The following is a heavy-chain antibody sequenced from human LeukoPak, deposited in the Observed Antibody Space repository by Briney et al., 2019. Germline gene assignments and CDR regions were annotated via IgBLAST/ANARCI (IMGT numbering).Heavy chain of an antibody. Sequence: GGSLRLSCAASGFTFRTSGMNWVRQAPGKGLEWVSYISSSGTTISYAQSVKGRFTITRDNAQNSLPLHMNTLRADDTAVYYCAKDGGTHFDHWGQGTLVTVSS. J-gene: IGHJ4*02. V-gene: IGHV3-48*01. CDR1: GFTFRTSG. D-gene: IGHD1-26*01. CDR2: ISSSGTTI. CDR3: AKDGGTHFDH.